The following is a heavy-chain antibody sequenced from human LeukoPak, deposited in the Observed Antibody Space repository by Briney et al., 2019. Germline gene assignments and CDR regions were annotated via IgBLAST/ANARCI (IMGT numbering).Heavy chain of an antibody. CDR3: ARVDSGYCSSTSCYRLYYYYYYYMDV. V-gene: IGHV4-39*07. J-gene: IGHJ6*03. CDR1: GGSISSSSYY. CDR2: IYYSGST. Sequence: SETLSLTCTVSGGSISSSSYYWGWLRQPPGKGLEWIGSIYYSGSTYYNPSLKSRVTISVDTSKNQFSLKLSSVTAADTAVYYCARVDSGYCSSTSCYRLYYYYYYYMDVWGKGTTVTVSS. D-gene: IGHD2-2*02.